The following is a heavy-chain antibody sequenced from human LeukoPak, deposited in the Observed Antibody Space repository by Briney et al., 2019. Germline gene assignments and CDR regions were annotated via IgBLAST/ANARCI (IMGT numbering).Heavy chain of an antibody. V-gene: IGHV3-23*01. J-gene: IGHJ4*02. CDR3: AKDLLGIAPAGDFFDY. D-gene: IGHD6-13*01. Sequence: GGSLRPSCAASGFTFSSYAMSWVRQAPGKGLEWVSAISGSGGGTYYADSVKGRFTISRDNSKNTLYLQMNSLRAEDTAVYYCAKDLLGIAPAGDFFDYWGQGTLVTVSS. CDR2: ISGSGGGT. CDR1: GFTFSSYA.